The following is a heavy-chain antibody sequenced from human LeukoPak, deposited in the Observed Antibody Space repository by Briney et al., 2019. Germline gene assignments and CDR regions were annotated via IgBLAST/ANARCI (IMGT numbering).Heavy chain of an antibody. Sequence: GGSLRLSCAASGFTVSSNYMSWVRQAPGKGLEWVSVIYSGGSTYHADSVKGRFTLSRDNSKNTLYLQMNSLRAEDTAVYYCARGFSSGWRNYYNGMDVWGQGTTVTVSS. CDR3: ARGFSSGWRNYYNGMDV. V-gene: IGHV3-53*01. J-gene: IGHJ6*02. CDR1: GFTVSSNY. CDR2: IYSGGST. D-gene: IGHD6-19*01.